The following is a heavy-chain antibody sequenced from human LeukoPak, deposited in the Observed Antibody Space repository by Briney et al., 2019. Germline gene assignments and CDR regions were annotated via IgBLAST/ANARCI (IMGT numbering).Heavy chain of an antibody. CDR2: ICSGGST. Sequence: GGSLRLSCAASGFTFSSYAMHWVREAPGEGLEWGAVICSGGSTDYADSVKGRFTISRDNSKNTLYLEMNSLRAEDAAVYYCEKIKTALYLYYMDVWGKGTTVTVSS. CDR3: EKIKTALYLYYMDV. CDR1: GFTFSSYA. D-gene: IGHD2-8*01. V-gene: IGHV3-NL1*01. J-gene: IGHJ6*03.